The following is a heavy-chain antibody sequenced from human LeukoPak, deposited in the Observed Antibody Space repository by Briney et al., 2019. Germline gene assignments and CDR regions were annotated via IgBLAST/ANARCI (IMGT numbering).Heavy chain of an antibody. J-gene: IGHJ4*02. CDR1: GFTFSSYG. V-gene: IGHV3-30*02. CDR2: IRYDGSNK. CDR3: AKDGSFGVVIEYFDY. Sequence: GRSLRLSCAASGFTFSSYGMHWVRQAPGKGLEWVAFIRYDGSNKYYADSVKGRFTISRDNSKNTLYLQLSSLRAEDTAVYYCAKDGSFGVVIEYFDYWGQGALVTVSS. D-gene: IGHD3-3*01.